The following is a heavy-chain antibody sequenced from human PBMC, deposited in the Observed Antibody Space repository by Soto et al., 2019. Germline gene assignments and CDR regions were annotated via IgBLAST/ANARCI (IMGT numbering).Heavy chain of an antibody. CDR3: AREVKGSSWYVVAKNRSGWFDP. J-gene: IGHJ5*02. CDR1: GYTFTSYG. V-gene: IGHV1-18*01. Sequence: ASVKVSCKASGYTFTSYGISWVRHAPGQGLEWMGWISAYNGNTNYAQKLQDRVTMTTDTSTSTAYMELRSLRSDDTAVYYCAREVKGSSWYVVAKNRSGWFDPWGQGTLVTVSS. CDR2: ISAYNGNT. D-gene: IGHD6-13*01.